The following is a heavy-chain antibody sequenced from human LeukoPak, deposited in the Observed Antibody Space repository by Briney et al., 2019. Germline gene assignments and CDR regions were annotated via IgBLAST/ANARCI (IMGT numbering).Heavy chain of an antibody. D-gene: IGHD1-26*01. CDR3: ARTDPWGSYGYMDV. J-gene: IGHJ6*03. Sequence: GASVKVSCKASGGTFSSYAISWVRQAPGQGLEWMGGIIPIFGTANYAQKFQGRVTITTDESTSTAYMELSSLRSEDTAVYYCARTDPWGSYGYMDVWGKGTTVTVSS. V-gene: IGHV1-69*05. CDR1: GGTFSSYA. CDR2: IIPIFGTA.